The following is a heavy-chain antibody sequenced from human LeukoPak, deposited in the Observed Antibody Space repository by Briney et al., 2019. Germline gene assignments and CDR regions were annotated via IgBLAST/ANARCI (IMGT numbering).Heavy chain of an antibody. CDR2: ISSSSYI. D-gene: IGHD5-12*01. V-gene: IGHV3-21*01. Sequence: PGGSLRLSCAASGFTFSSYSMNWVRQAPGKGLEWVSSISSSSYIYYADSVKGRFTISRDNAKNSLYLQMNSLRAEDTAVYYCARGGDSGWEFDYWGQGTLVTVSS. CDR1: GFTFSSYS. CDR3: ARGGDSGWEFDY. J-gene: IGHJ4*02.